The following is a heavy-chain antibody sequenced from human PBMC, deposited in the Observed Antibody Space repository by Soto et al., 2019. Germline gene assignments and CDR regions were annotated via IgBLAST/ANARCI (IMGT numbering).Heavy chain of an antibody. J-gene: IGHJ6*02. D-gene: IGHD6-13*01. CDR3: AVLGCWSVGSSGMDV. CDR1: GLIFSDYH. V-gene: IGHV3-72*01. Sequence: EVQLVESGGGLVQPGGSLRLSCAASGLIFSDYHMDWVRQAPGKGLEWVGHIRRKANSYTTEYAASVKGRFTISRDDSKNSLYLQMNNLKSEDTAVYYCAVLGCWSVGSSGMDVLGQWTTVTVSS. CDR2: IRRKANSYTT.